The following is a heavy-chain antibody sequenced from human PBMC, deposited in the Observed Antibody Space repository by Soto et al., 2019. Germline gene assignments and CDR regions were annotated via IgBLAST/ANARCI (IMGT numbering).Heavy chain of an antibody. CDR3: ARGLYNEYPINWFDP. J-gene: IGHJ5*02. V-gene: IGHV4-34*01. CDR2: INHSGST. CDR1: GGSFSGYY. Sequence: QVQLQQWGAGLLKPSETLSLTCAVYGGSFSGYYWSWIRQPPGKGLEWIGEINHSGSTNYNPSLKSRVTISVDTSKNQFSLKLSSVTAADTAVYYCARGLYNEYPINWFDPWGQGTLVTVSS. D-gene: IGHD1-1*01.